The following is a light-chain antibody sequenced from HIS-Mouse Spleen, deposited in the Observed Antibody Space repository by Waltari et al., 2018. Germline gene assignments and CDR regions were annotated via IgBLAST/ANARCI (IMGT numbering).Light chain of an antibody. V-gene: IGLV3-10*01. CDR1: ALPKKY. Sequence: SYELTQPPSVSVSPGQTARITCSGDALPKKYAYWYQQKSGQAPVLVIYEDSKRPPGIPGRFSGSNSGTMATLTISGAQVEDEADYYCYSTDSSGNHRVFGGGTKLTVL. J-gene: IGLJ2*01. CDR2: EDS. CDR3: YSTDSSGNHRV.